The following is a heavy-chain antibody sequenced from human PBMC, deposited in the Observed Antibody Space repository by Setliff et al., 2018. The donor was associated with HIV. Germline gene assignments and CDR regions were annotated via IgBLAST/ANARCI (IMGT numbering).Heavy chain of an antibody. J-gene: IGHJ4*02. V-gene: IGHV1-2*04. CDR3: ARQSATVTFDY. Sequence: ASVKVSCKASGYTFTGYYMHWVRQAPGQGLEWMGWSNPHSGGTNYAQKFQGWVTMTRDTPISTAYMELSRLRSDDTAVYYCARQSATVTFDYWGQGTLVTVSS. CDR2: SNPHSGGT. D-gene: IGHD4-17*01. CDR1: GYTFTGYY.